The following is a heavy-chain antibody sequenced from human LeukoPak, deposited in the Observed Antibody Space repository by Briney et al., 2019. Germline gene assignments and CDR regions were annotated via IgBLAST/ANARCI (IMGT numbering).Heavy chain of an antibody. CDR1: GFTFSSYS. D-gene: IGHD5-18*01. CDR2: ISSSSSTI. Sequence: PGGSLRLSCAASGFTFSSYSMNWVRQAPGKGLEWVSYISSSSSTIYYADSVKGRFTISRDNAKNSLYLQMNSLRAEDTAVYYCARDQLGAYYYGMDVWGQGTTVTVSS. V-gene: IGHV3-48*01. CDR3: ARDQLGAYYYGMDV. J-gene: IGHJ6*02.